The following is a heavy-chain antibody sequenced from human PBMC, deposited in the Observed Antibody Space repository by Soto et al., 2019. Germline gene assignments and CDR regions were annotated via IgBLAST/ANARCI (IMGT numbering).Heavy chain of an antibody. Sequence: PGESLKISCKGSGYSFTSYWISWVRQMPGKGLEWMGRIDPSDSYTNYSPSFQGHVTISADKSISTAYLQWSSLKASDTAMYYCASYLGFYDFWSGYQRHDAFDIWGQGTMVTVSS. CDR2: IDPSDSYT. V-gene: IGHV5-10-1*01. CDR1: GYSFTSYW. D-gene: IGHD3-3*01. CDR3: ASYLGFYDFWSGYQRHDAFDI. J-gene: IGHJ3*02.